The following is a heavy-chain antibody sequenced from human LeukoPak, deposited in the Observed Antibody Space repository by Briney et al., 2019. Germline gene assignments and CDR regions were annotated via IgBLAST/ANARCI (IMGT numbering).Heavy chain of an antibody. CDR1: LDSTTSNF. CDR3: AREILGGFNPGAY. V-gene: IGHV4-4*02. J-gene: IGHJ4*02. D-gene: IGHD1-14*01. Sequence: SESLSLTCTVSLDSTTSNFWSWVRQPPGKGLEWIGEIHRSGSPNYNPSLQSRVTISIDRSRNQIVLELSSVTAADTTVYYCAREILGGFNPGAYWGQGTLVTVSS. CDR2: IHRSGSP.